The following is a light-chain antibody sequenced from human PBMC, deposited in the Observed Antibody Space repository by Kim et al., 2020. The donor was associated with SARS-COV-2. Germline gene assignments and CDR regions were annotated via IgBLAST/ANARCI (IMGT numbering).Light chain of an antibody. J-gene: IGKJ2*01. Sequence: SLSASVGDRVTFTCRASQSIGNYLNWYQQKPGKAPKLLIYSASTLQRGVPSRFSGSGTGTHFALTISSVQPDDFATYYCQQSYTLTFGQGTKLEI. CDR1: QSIGNY. V-gene: IGKV1-39*01. CDR2: SAS. CDR3: QQSYTLT.